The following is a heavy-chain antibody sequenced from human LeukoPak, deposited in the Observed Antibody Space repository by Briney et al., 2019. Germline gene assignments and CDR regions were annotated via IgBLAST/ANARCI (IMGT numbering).Heavy chain of an antibody. CDR2: IYHSGST. Sequence: PSETLSLTCAVSGGSISSGAYSWSWIRQPPGKSLEWIGYIYHSGSTYYNPSLKSRVTISVDRSKNQFSLKLSSVTAADTAVYYCAREPFSRGNSYGTGASDIWGQGTMVTVSS. CDR3: AREPFSRGNSYGTGASDI. V-gene: IGHV4-30-2*01. J-gene: IGHJ3*02. CDR1: GGSISSGAYS. D-gene: IGHD5-18*01.